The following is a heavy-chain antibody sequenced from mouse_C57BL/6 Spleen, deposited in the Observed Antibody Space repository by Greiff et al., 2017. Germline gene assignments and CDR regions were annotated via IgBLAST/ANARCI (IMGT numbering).Heavy chain of an antibody. CDR1: GYSITSGYY. CDR2: ISYDGSN. D-gene: IGHD2-4*01. CDR3: ASLYDDYPYYFDY. Sequence: EVQLQQSGPGLVKPSQSLSLTCSVTGYSITSGYYWNWIRQFPGNILELACYISYDGSNNYNQSLKNRISITRDTSTNPFFLKLNSVTTKDTATCSCASLYDDYPYYFDYWGQGTTLTVSS. J-gene: IGHJ2*01. V-gene: IGHV3-6*01.